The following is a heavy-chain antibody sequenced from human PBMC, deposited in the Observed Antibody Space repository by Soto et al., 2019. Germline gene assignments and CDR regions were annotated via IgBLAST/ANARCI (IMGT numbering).Heavy chain of an antibody. D-gene: IGHD2-2*01. CDR3: ARSQVSSTSLEIYYYYYYGMDV. Sequence: QVQLVQSGAEVKKPGSSVKVSCKASGGTFSSYAISWVRQAPGQGLEWMGGIIPIPGTANYAQKFQGRVTISAVESTSTAYMELSSLRSEDTAVYYCARSQVSSTSLEIYYYYYYGMDVWGQGTTVTVSS. CDR2: IIPIPGTA. CDR1: GGTFSSYA. V-gene: IGHV1-69*01. J-gene: IGHJ6*02.